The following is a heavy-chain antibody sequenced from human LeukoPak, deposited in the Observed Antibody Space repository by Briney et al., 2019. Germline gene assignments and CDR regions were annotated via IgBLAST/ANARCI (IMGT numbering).Heavy chain of an antibody. J-gene: IGHJ4*02. Sequence: SETVSLTCAVSGYSISSGYYWGWIRQPPGKGLEWIKSIYHSGSTYYNPSLKSRVTTSVDTSTNQFNLNLTSVIDAGTAVYECATDYAGERDLITIAEFDYWGQGTLVTVSS. CDR2: IYHSGST. CDR1: GYSISSGYY. V-gene: IGHV4-38-2*01. D-gene: IGHD1-14*01. CDR3: ATDYAGERDLITIAEFDY.